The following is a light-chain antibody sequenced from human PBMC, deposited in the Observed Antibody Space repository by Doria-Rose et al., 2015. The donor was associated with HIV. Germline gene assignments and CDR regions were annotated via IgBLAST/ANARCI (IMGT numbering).Light chain of an antibody. V-gene: IGKV1-6*01. J-gene: IGKJ4*01. CDR3: LQDYSYPRT. CDR2: GTS. CDR1: QGIRND. Sequence: IRVTQSPSSLSASVGDRVTITCRASQGIRNDIGWYQQKPGKAPKLLIFGTSSLHSWVSSRFSGSGSDTDLTLTISSLQPEDFASYYCLQDYSYPRTFGGGTKVEIK.